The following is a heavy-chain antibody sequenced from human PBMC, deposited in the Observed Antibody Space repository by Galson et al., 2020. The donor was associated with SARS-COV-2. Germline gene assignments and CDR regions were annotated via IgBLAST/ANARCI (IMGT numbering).Heavy chain of an antibody. CDR2: FDPEDGET. D-gene: IGHD6-13*01. CDR3: ATGAGIAAAGTGWFDP. J-gene: IGHJ5*02. V-gene: IGHV1-24*01. CDR1: GYTLTELS. Sequence: ASVKVSCTVSGYTLTELSMHWVRQAPGKGLEWMGGFDPEDGETIYAQQFQGKVTMTEDTSTDTAHMELISLRSEDTAVYYCATGAGIAAAGTGWFDPWGKGTLVTVSP.